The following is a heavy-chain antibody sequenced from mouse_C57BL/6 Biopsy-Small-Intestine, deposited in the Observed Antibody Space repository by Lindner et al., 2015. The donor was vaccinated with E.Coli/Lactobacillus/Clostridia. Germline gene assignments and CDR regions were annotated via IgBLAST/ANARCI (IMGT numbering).Heavy chain of an antibody. V-gene: IGHV1-56*01. D-gene: IGHD1-1*01. CDR2: INPNTGGT. CDR3: ARVRVGTTTGYYFDF. Sequence: SVKVSCKASGYSFAGHYIHWIRQAPRQGLEWMGWINPNTGGTNSAQKFKGRVTMARDTSINTVYMGLNRLTSDDTAVYYCARVRVGTTTGYYFDFWGQGTLVTVSS. J-gene: IGHJ4*01. CDR1: GYSFAGHY.